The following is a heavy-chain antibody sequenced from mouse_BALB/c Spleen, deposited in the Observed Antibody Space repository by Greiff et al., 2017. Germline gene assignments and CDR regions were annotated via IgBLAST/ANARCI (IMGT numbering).Heavy chain of an antibody. Sequence: EVQLQQSGPELVKPGASVKISCKASGYTFTDYNMHWVKQSHGKSLEWIGYIYPYNGGTGYNQKFKSKATLTVDNSSSTAYMELRSLTSEDSAVYYCARSNYDYVGFAWFAYWGQGTLVTVSA. V-gene: IGHV1S29*02. CDR1: GYTFTDYN. J-gene: IGHJ3*01. CDR3: ARSNYDYVGFAWFAY. CDR2: IYPYNGGT. D-gene: IGHD2-4*01.